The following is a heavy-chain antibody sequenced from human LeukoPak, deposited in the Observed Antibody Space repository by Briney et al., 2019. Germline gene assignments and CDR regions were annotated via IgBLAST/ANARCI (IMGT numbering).Heavy chain of an antibody. CDR2: ISSSSSTI. J-gene: IGHJ6*02. CDR3: AKLGDIVVVPAATPGMDV. Sequence: GGSLRLSCAASGFTFSSYAMSWVRQAPGKGLEWVSYISSSSSTIYYADSVKGRFTISRDNSKNTLYLQMNSLRAEDTAVYYCAKLGDIVVVPAATPGMDVWGQGTTVIVSS. D-gene: IGHD2-2*01. V-gene: IGHV3-23*01. CDR1: GFTFSSYA.